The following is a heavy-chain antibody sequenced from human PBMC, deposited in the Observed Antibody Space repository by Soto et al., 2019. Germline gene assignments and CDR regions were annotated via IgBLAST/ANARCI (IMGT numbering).Heavy chain of an antibody. V-gene: IGHV3-15*07. CDR3: TTEVFWPGYYYDGLDV. D-gene: IGHD3-3*01. J-gene: IGHJ6*02. CDR1: GFTFSNAW. Sequence: PGGSLRLSCAASGFTFSNAWMNWVRQAPGKGLEWVGRIKSKSDGGTTHYAAPVKGRFTISRDDSKNTLYLQMNSLKTEDAAVYYCTTEVFWPGYYYDGLDVWGQGTSVTVSS. CDR2: IKSKSDGGTT.